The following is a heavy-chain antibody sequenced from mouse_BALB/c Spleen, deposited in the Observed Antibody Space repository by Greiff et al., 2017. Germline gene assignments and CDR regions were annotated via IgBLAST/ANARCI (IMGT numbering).Heavy chain of an antibody. CDR2: ISSGGSYT. V-gene: IGHV5-6-4*01. Sequence: EVKVVESGGGLVKPGGSLKLSCAASGFTFSSYTMSWVRQTPEKWLEWVATISSGGSYTYYPDSVKGRFTISRDNAKNTLYLQMSSLKSEDTAMYYGTRGEKQYAMDYWGQGTSVTVSS. J-gene: IGHJ4*01. CDR1: GFTFSSYT. CDR3: TRGEKQYAMDY.